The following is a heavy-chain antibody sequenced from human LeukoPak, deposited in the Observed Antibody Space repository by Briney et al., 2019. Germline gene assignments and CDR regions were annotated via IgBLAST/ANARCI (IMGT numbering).Heavy chain of an antibody. V-gene: IGHV3-23*01. Sequence: GGSLRLPCAASGFTFSSYSMNWVRQAPGKGLEWVSAISGSGGSTYYADSVKGRFTISRDNSKNTLYLQMNSLRAEDTAVYYCAKDGHCSSTSCYAEWGQGTLVTVSS. CDR3: AKDGHCSSTSCYAE. CDR2: ISGSGGST. J-gene: IGHJ4*02. D-gene: IGHD2-2*01. CDR1: GFTFSSYS.